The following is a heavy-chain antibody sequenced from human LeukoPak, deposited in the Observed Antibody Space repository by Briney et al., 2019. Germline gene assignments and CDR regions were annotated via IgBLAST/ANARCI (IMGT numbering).Heavy chain of an antibody. Sequence: GGSLRLSCVVSGFTLSSDRMSWVRQAPGKGLEWVANIKKDGIEKYYVESVKGRFTVSRDNAKNSLYLQMNSLRAEDTAVYYCARGRYSSRSGGYYFDIWGQGTLVTVSS. CDR3: ARGRYSSRSGGYYFDI. D-gene: IGHD2-2*01. CDR2: IKKDGIEK. J-gene: IGHJ4*02. CDR1: GFTLSSDR. V-gene: IGHV3-7*01.